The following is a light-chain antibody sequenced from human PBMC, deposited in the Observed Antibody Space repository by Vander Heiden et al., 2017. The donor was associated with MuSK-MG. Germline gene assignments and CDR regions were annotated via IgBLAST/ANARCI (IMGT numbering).Light chain of an antibody. Sequence: SSELTQDPAVSVALGQTVRITCQGDSLRSYYASWYQQKPGQAPVLVMYGTNNRPSGIPDRFSGSNSGNTDSLNITGAQAEDEADYYGNSRDSSRDHAIFGGGTKLNVL. J-gene: IGLJ2*01. V-gene: IGLV3-19*01. CDR1: SLRSYY. CDR2: GTN. CDR3: NSRDSSRDHAI.